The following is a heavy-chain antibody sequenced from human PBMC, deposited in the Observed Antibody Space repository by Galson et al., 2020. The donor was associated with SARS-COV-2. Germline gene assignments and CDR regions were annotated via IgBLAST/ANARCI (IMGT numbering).Heavy chain of an antibody. D-gene: IGHD2-2*01. V-gene: IGHV3-23*01. Sequence: TGGSLRLSCAASGFPFSSYAMSWVRQAPGRGLEWVSSITTSGTSTYYADSVKGRFTISRDNTKNTLYLQMNSLRAEDTAVYYCAIARGPAAVECFDTWGQGTLVTVSS. CDR2: ITTSGTST. CDR3: AIARGPAAVECFDT. CDR1: GFPFSSYA. J-gene: IGHJ5*02.